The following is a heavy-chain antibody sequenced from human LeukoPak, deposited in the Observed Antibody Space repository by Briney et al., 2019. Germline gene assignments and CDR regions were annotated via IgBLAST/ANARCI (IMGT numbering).Heavy chain of an antibody. CDR1: GFTVSSNY. J-gene: IGHJ4*02. CDR2: IYSGGHT. CDR3: ARHRGYCGRTSCYPYYFDS. Sequence: GGSLRLSCAASGFTVSSNYMSWVRQAPGKGLEWVSIIYSGGHTYYADSVRARFTISRDNSKNTLFLQMNSLRAGDTAVYYCARHRGYCGRTSCYPYYFDSWGQGTLVTVSS. D-gene: IGHD2-2*01. V-gene: IGHV3-66*04.